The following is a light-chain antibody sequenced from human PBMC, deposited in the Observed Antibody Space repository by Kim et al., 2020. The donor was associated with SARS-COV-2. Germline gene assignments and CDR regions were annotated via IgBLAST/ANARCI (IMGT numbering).Light chain of an antibody. Sequence: SYELTQPPSVSVSPGQTASITCSGDKLGDKYACWYQQKPGQSPVLVIYQDSKRPSGIPERFSGSNSGNTATLTISGTQATDEAEYYCQAWDSSTAVFGGG. CDR2: QDS. J-gene: IGLJ3*02. CDR3: QAWDSSTAV. CDR1: KLGDKY. V-gene: IGLV3-1*01.